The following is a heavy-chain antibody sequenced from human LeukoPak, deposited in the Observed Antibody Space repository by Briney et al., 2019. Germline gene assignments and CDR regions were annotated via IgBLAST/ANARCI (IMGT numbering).Heavy chain of an antibody. CDR2: ISGSGGST. V-gene: IGHV3-23*01. D-gene: IGHD2-15*01. CDR3: ARKLLDIVVVVAADY. Sequence: GGSLRLSCAASGFTFSSYGMSWVRQAPGKGLEWVSAISGSGGSTYYADSVKGRFTISRDNSKNTLYLQMNSLRAEDTAVYYCARKLLDIVVVVAADYWGQGALVTVSS. CDR1: GFTFSSYG. J-gene: IGHJ4*02.